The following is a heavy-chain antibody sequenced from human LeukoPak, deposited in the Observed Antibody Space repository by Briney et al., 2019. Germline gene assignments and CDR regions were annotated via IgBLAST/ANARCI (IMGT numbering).Heavy chain of an antibody. D-gene: IGHD3-22*01. V-gene: IGHV4-34*01. CDR1: GGSFSGYY. Sequence: SETLSLTCAVYGGSFSGYYWGWIRQPPGKGLEWIGEVNHSGSTNYNPSLKSRVTISVDTSKNQFSLKLSSVTAADTAVYYCARRYYYDSSGSQSSPIDYWGQGTLVTVSS. CDR2: VNHSGST. J-gene: IGHJ4*02. CDR3: ARRYYYDSSGSQSSPIDY.